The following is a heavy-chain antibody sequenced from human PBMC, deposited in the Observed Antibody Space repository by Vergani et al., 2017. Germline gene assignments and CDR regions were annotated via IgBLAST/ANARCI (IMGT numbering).Heavy chain of an antibody. CDR2: IYTSGRT. D-gene: IGHD3-22*01. Sequence: QVQLQESGPGLVKPSQTLSLTCTVSGGSISSGTYYWSWIRQPAGKTLEWIGRIYTSGRTYYNPSLKSRVTISINTSKNQFSLKLSSVTAADTAMYFCARVDDQFDSSGYYGSDAFDIWGQGTMVTVSS. CDR1: GGSISSGTYY. CDR3: ARVDDQFDSSGYYGSDAFDI. V-gene: IGHV4-61*02. J-gene: IGHJ3*02.